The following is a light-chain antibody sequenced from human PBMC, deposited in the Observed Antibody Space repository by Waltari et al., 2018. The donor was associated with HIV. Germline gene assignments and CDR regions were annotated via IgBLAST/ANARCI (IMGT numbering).Light chain of an antibody. CDR3: SSYTTFNTII. CDR2: DVA. CDR1: GAEDGAYNY. V-gene: IGLV2-14*03. Sequence: QSALTQPASVSGSPGQPITIACVGTGAEDGAYNYVAWYQKLPDTVPKLIIYDVASRPSGVSDRFSGSKSGNTASLTISGLQAEDAGDYYCSSYTTFNTIIFGGGTKLTVL. J-gene: IGLJ2*01.